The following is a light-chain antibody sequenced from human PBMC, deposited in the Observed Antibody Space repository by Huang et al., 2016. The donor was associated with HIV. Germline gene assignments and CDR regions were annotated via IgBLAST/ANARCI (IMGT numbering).Light chain of an antibody. CDR3: QQRSNWPPIT. CDR2: DAS. CDR1: QSVSSY. V-gene: IGKV3-11*01. J-gene: IGKJ5*01. Sequence: EIVLTQSPATLSLSPGERATLSCRASQSVSSYLAWYQQKPGQPPRLLIYDASNRATGIPARFSSSGSGTDFTLTISSREPEDFAVDYCQQRSNWPPITFGQGTRLEIK.